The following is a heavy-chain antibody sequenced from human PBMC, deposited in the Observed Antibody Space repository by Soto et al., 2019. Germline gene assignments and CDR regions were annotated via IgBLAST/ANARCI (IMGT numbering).Heavy chain of an antibody. CDR3: ARGPTIFGVGVDAFDI. CDR2: SSGSGDFT. V-gene: IGHV3-23*01. Sequence: EVQMLESGGGLVQPGGSLRLSCAASGFTLSSYALSWVRQAPGKGLAWASGSSGSGDFTFDADSVRVRFTISRDNSMNTLYLQMNSLRVEDTAVYYCARGPTIFGVGVDAFDIWGQGTMATVSS. J-gene: IGHJ3*02. CDR1: GFTLSSYA. D-gene: IGHD3-3*01.